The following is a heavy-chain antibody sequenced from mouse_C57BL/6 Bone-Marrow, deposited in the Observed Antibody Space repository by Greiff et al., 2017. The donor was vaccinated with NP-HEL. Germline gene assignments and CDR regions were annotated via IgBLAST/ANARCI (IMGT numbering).Heavy chain of an antibody. CDR2: IYPSDSET. J-gene: IGHJ4*01. D-gene: IGHD3-3*01. CDR3: ARRATDPYAMDY. CDR1: GYTFTSYW. Sequence: VQLQQPGAELVRPGSSVKLSCKASGYTFTSYWMDWVKQRPGQGLEWIGNIYPSDSETHYNQKFKDKATLTVDKSSSTAYMQLSSLTSEDSAVYYCARRATDPYAMDYWGQGTSVTVSS. V-gene: IGHV1-61*01.